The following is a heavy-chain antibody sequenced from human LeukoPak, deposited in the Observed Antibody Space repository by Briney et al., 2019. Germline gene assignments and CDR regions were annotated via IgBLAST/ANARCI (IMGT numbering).Heavy chain of an antibody. CDR1: GFTFSNSA. CDR2: ISGSGGNT. Sequence: GGSLRLSCAASGFTFSNSALNWVRQAPGKGLEWVSAISGSGGNTYYPNSVKGRFTISRDNSRNTLYLQMNSLRAEDTAVYYCAKGQVFQCDYWGQGTLVTVSS. V-gene: IGHV3-23*01. J-gene: IGHJ4*02. CDR3: AKGQVFQCDY. D-gene: IGHD2/OR15-2a*01.